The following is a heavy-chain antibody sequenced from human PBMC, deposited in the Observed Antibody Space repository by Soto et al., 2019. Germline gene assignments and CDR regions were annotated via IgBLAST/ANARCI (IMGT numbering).Heavy chain of an antibody. V-gene: IGHV3-30*18. CDR1: GFTFNTYS. CDR2: ISYDGIFK. D-gene: IGHD3-10*01. CDR3: AKGAGSSYYDYYYGMDV. J-gene: IGHJ6*02. Sequence: QVQLVESGGGVVQPGRSPRLSCAASGFTFNTYSMHWVRQAPGKGLEWVAVISYDGIFKYYGDSVKGRFTISRDNSKNTLYLQMNSLRAEDTAVYYCAKGAGSSYYDYYYGMDVWGQGTTVTVSS.